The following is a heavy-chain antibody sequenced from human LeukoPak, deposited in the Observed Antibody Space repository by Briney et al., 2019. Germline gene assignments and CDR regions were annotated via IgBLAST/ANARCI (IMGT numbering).Heavy chain of an antibody. J-gene: IGHJ6*02. Sequence: PSETLSLTCTVSGGSISSYYWNWIRQPPGKGLEWIGYINYIRTTDYNPFLKSRVTISLDTSKNRFSLKLSSVTAADTAMYYCARSYSSSDHYYYYGMDVWGQGTTVTVSS. CDR2: INYIRTT. CDR3: ARSYSSSDHYYYYGMDV. V-gene: IGHV4-59*08. CDR1: GGSISSYY. D-gene: IGHD6-13*01.